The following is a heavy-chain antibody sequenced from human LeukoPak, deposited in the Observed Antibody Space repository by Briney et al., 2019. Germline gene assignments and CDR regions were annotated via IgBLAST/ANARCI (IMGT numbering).Heavy chain of an antibody. Sequence: GGSLRLSCAASGFTFSSHYMSWVRQAPGKGLEWVSVLYSGGTTYYADSVKGRFTISRDNSKNTLYLQMNSLRAEDTAVYYCARDLETDISDAFDIWGQGTMVTVSS. CDR1: GFTFSSHY. J-gene: IGHJ3*02. CDR2: LYSGGTT. V-gene: IGHV3-66*01. CDR3: ARDLETDISDAFDI. D-gene: IGHD3-9*01.